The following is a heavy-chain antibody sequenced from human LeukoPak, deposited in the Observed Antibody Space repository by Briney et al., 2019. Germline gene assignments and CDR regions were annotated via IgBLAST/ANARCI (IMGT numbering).Heavy chain of an antibody. J-gene: IGHJ4*02. CDR2: INSDGSST. D-gene: IGHD6-6*01. CDR3: ARGLSGYSSSLGY. Sequence: PGGSLRLSCAASGFTFSSYWMHRVRQAPGKGRVWVSRINSDGSSTSYADSVKGRFTISRDNAKDTLYLQMNSLRAEDTAVYYCARGLSGYSSSLGYWGQGTLVTVSS. V-gene: IGHV3-74*01. CDR1: GFTFSSYW.